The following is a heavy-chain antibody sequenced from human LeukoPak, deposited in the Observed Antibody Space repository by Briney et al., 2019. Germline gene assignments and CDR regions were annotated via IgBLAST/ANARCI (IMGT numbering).Heavy chain of an antibody. CDR1: GYTFTSYD. Sequence: ASVKVSCKASGYTFTSYDINWVRQATGQGLEWMGWMNPNSGNTGYAQKFQGRVTMTRNTSISTAYMELSSLRSEDTAVYYCARVFPARSNGNWFDPWGQGTLVTVSS. J-gene: IGHJ5*02. CDR3: ARVFPARSNGNWFDP. CDR2: MNPNSGNT. V-gene: IGHV1-8*02. D-gene: IGHD4/OR15-4a*01.